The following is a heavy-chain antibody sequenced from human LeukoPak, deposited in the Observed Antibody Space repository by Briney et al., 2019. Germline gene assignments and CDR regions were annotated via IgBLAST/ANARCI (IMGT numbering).Heavy chain of an antibody. J-gene: IGHJ4*02. V-gene: IGHV3-23*01. Sequence: GGSLRLSCAASGFSFNSSAMNWVRQAPGKGLEWVSAISGSGFIPYYADSVKGQFTISRDNSKNTLFLQMNSLRAEDTAVYYCATAAMDYWGQGTLVTVSS. CDR3: ATAAMDY. CDR1: GFSFNSSA. CDR2: ISGSGFIP.